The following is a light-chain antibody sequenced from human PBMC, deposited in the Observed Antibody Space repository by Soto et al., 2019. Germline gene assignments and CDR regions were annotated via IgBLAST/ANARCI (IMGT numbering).Light chain of an antibody. Sequence: DIVMTQSPGTLSLSPGDRATISCRASQSVSSSYLAWYQQKPGQAPRLLIYGASSRASGIPYRFSGSGSGTDFTLTISRLEPEDFAVYYCQQYGSSPDTFGQGTKLEIK. V-gene: IGKV3-20*01. CDR3: QQYGSSPDT. J-gene: IGKJ2*01. CDR2: GAS. CDR1: QSVSSSY.